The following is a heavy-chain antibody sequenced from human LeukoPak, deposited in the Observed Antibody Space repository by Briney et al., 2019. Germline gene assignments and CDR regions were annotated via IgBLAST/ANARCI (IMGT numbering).Heavy chain of an antibody. J-gene: IGHJ4*02. Sequence: PSQTLSLTCTVSGGSISSGGYYWSWIRQHPGKGLEWIGYIYYSGSTYYNPSLKSRVTISVDTSKNQFSLKLSSVTAADTAVYYCARVGSVWFGELAEVDYWGQGTLVTVSS. CDR3: ARVGSVWFGELAEVDY. D-gene: IGHD3-10*01. V-gene: IGHV4-31*03. CDR2: IYYSGST. CDR1: GGSISSGGYY.